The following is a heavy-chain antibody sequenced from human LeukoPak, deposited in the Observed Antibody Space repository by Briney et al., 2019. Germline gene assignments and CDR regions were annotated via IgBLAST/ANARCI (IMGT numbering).Heavy chain of an antibody. V-gene: IGHV3-23*01. Sequence: GGSLRLSCAASGFTFSSYAMSWVRQAPGKGLEWVSAISGSGGSTYYADSVKGRFTISRDNSKNTLYLQMNSLRAEDTAVYYCAKDLYTFGGVIDVTASFLCYFDYWGQGTLVTVSS. J-gene: IGHJ4*02. CDR2: ISGSGGST. D-gene: IGHD3-16*02. CDR3: AKDLYTFGGVIDVTASFLCYFDY. CDR1: GFTFSSYA.